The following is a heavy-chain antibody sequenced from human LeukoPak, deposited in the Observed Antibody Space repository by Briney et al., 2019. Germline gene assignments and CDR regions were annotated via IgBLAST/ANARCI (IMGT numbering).Heavy chain of an antibody. J-gene: IGHJ4*02. D-gene: IGHD3-9*01. CDR2: ISVYNGNA. CDR3: ARSPNYDILTGPRDFYLDY. CDR1: GYTFTSYG. V-gene: IGHV1-18*01. Sequence: GASVKVSYKASGYTFTSYGISWVRQAPGQGLEWMGWISVYNGNAKYAQKLQGRVTTTTDTFANTAYMELRSLRSDDTAVYYCARSPNYDILTGPRDFYLDYWGQGTLVTVSS.